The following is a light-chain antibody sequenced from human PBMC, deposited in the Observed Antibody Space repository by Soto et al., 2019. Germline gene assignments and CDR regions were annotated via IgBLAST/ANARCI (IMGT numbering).Light chain of an antibody. J-gene: IGLJ1*01. CDR2: DVS. V-gene: IGLV2-14*01. Sequence: QSVLTQPASVSGSPGQSITISCTGTSSDVGSYNYVSWYQQHPGKAPKVMIYDVSNRPSGVSYRFSGSKSGNTASLTISGLQAEDEADYCCSSYTTSSTYVFGTGTKVTVL. CDR1: SSDVGSYNY. CDR3: SSYTTSSTYV.